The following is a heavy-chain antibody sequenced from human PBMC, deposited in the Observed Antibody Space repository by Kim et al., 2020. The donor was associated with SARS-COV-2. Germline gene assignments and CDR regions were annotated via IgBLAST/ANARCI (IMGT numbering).Heavy chain of an antibody. Sequence: GGSLRLSCAASGFTFSDYYMSWIRQAPGKGLEWVSYISSSSSYTNYADSVKGRFTISRDNAKNSLYLQMNSLRAEDTAVYYCARDKGGDCFNGFFCYYYYGMDVWGQGTTVTVSS. V-gene: IGHV3-11*05. D-gene: IGHD2-21*02. J-gene: IGHJ6*02. CDR1: GFTFSDYY. CDR3: ARDKGGDCFNGFFCYYYYGMDV. CDR2: ISSSSSYT.